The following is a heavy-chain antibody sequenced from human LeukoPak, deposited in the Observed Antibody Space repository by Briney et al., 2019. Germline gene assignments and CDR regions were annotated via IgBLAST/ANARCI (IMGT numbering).Heavy chain of an antibody. Sequence: SETLSLTCAVSGGSISSGGYSWSWIRQPPGKGLEWIGYIYHSGSTYYNPSLKSRVTISVDRSKNQFSLKLSSVTAADTAVYYCARVPGYSYGYFFDYWGQGTLVTVSS. V-gene: IGHV4-30-2*01. CDR1: GGSISSGGYS. D-gene: IGHD5-18*01. J-gene: IGHJ4*02. CDR3: ARVPGYSYGYFFDY. CDR2: IYHSGST.